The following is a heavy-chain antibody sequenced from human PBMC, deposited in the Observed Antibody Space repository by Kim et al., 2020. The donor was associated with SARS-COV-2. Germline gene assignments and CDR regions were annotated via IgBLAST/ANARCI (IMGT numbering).Heavy chain of an antibody. D-gene: IGHD2-2*01. CDR1: GGSISSGGYS. CDR2: IYHSGST. Sequence: SETLSLTCAVSGGSISSGGYSWSWIRQPPGKGLEWIGYIYHSGSTYYNPSLKSRVTISVDRSKNQFSLKLSSVTAADTAVYYCARYCSSTSCYYFDYWGQGTLVTVSS. J-gene: IGHJ4*02. V-gene: IGHV4-30-2*01. CDR3: ARYCSSTSCYYFDY.